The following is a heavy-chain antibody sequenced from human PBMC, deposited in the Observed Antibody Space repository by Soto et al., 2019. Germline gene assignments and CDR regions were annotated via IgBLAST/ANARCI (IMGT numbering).Heavy chain of an antibody. Sequence: QVQLQESGPGLVKPSETLSLTCTVSGVSISSYYWSWIGQPPGKGLEWIGYIYYSGSTNYNPSLKSRVTISVDTSKNQFSLKLSSVTAADTAVYYCARSRGGYFDYWGQGTLVTVSS. CDR1: GVSISSYY. J-gene: IGHJ4*02. CDR2: IYYSGST. CDR3: ARSRGGYFDY. D-gene: IGHD3-22*01. V-gene: IGHV4-59*01.